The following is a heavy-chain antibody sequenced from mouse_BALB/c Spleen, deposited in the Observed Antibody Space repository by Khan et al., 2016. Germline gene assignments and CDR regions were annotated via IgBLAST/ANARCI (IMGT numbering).Heavy chain of an antibody. Sequence: QIQLVQSGPELKKPGETVKISCKASGYTFTDYSMHWVKQAPGKGLKWMGWINTETGEPTYADDFKGRFAFSLETSASTAYLQINNLKNEDTATYFWATARATWFAYWGQGTLVTVSA. J-gene: IGHJ3*01. CDR3: ATARATWFAY. V-gene: IGHV9-2-1*01. CDR2: INTETGEP. D-gene: IGHD3-1*01. CDR1: GYTFTDYS.